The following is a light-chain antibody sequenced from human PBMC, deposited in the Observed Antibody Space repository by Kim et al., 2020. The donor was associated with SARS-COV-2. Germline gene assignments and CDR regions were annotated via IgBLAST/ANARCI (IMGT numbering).Light chain of an antibody. J-gene: IGKJ2*01. CDR3: LQYNTYPYT. CDR1: QGISNS. V-gene: IGKV1-17*03. Sequence: DIQMTQSPSAMSASLGDRVTITCRASQGISNSLAWFQQKPGKVPQRLIFAASNLQSGVPSRFSGSGSGTEFALTISTLQPEDFATYYCLQYNTYPYTFGQGTKVDIK. CDR2: AAS.